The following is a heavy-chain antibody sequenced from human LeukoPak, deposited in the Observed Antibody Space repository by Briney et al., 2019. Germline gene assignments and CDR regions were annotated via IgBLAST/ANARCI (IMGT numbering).Heavy chain of an antibody. D-gene: IGHD1-26*01. CDR3: ARVGFALQIDY. Sequence: SETLSLTCTVSGGSSSNYFWTWIRQPPGKGLEWIGYVYYSGTTNYNPSLKSRVTISVDTSKNQFSLKLSSVTAADTAVYYCARVGFALQIDYWGQGTLVTVSS. CDR2: VYYSGTT. V-gene: IGHV4-59*01. J-gene: IGHJ4*02. CDR1: GGSSSNYF.